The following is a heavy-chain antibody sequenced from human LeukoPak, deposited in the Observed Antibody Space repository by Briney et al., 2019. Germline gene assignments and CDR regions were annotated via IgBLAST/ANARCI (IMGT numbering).Heavy chain of an antibody. V-gene: IGHV3-23*01. D-gene: IGHD2-2*01. CDR3: AKDPGVVPAHYFDY. J-gene: IGHJ4*02. Sequence: GGSLRLSCAASGFTFSSYAMNWVRQAPGKGMEWVSGTGSTGVSTFYADSVKGRFTVSRDNSKNTLSLQMNSLRAEDTAVYYCAKDPGVVPAHYFDYWGQGTLVTVSS. CDR2: TGSTGVST. CDR1: GFTFSSYA.